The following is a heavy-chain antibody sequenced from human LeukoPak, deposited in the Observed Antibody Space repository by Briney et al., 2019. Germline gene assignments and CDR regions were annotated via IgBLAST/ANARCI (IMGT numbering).Heavy chain of an antibody. Sequence: PGGSLRLSCAASGFTVSSNYMSWVRQAPGKGLEWVSVIYSGGTTYYADSVKGRFTISRDNSKNTLYLQMNSLRAEDTAVYYCAKRGGSWDFDYWGQGTLVTVSS. CDR1: GFTVSSNY. D-gene: IGHD2-15*01. J-gene: IGHJ4*02. CDR3: AKRGGSWDFDY. V-gene: IGHV3-53*05. CDR2: IYSGGTT.